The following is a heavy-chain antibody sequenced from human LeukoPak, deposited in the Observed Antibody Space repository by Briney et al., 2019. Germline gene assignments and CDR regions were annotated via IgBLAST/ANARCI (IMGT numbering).Heavy chain of an antibody. CDR2: INHSGST. Sequence: SETLSLTCAVYGGSFSGYYWSWIRQPPGKGLEWIGEINHSGSTNYNPSLKSRVTISVDTSKNQFSLKLSSVTAADTAVYYCARGVSPLPIVATTWGDAFDIWGQGTMVTVSS. V-gene: IGHV4-34*01. CDR1: GGSFSGYY. CDR3: ARGVSPLPIVATTWGDAFDI. J-gene: IGHJ3*02. D-gene: IGHD5-12*01.